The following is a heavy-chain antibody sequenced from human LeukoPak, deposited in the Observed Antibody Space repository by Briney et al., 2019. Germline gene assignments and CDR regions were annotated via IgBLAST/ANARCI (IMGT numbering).Heavy chain of an antibody. CDR1: GGSFSGYY. V-gene: IGHV4-34*01. CDR3: ARDTSIAAAGTAEYFQH. J-gene: IGHJ1*01. CDR2: INHSGST. D-gene: IGHD6-13*01. Sequence: SETLSLTCAVYGGSFSGYYWSWIRQPPGKGLEWIGEINHSGSTNYNPSLKSRVTISVDTSKNQFSLKLSSVTAADTAVYYCARDTSIAAAGTAEYFQHWGQGTLVTVSS.